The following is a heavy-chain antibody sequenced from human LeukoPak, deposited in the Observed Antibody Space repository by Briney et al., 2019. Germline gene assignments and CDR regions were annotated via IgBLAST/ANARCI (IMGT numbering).Heavy chain of an antibody. J-gene: IGHJ6*03. CDR3: ARGVRITMVRGVIIKKPPYYYYYMDV. D-gene: IGHD3-10*01. CDR1: GYTFTSYD. V-gene: IGHV1-8*01. Sequence: ASVKVSCKASGYTFTSYDINWVRQATGQGLEWMGWMNPNSGNTGYAQKFQGRVTMTRNTSISTAYMELSSLRSEDTAVYYCARGVRITMVRGVIIKKPPYYYYYMDVWGKGTTVTISS. CDR2: MNPNSGNT.